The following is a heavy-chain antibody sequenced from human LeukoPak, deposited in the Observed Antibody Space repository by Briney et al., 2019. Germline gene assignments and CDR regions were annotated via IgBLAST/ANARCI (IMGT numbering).Heavy chain of an antibody. CDR3: ASIGGTLYYYDSSGYPNSFDY. Sequence: GGSLRLSCAASGFTFSSYSMNWVRQAPGKGLEWVSSISGSSSYIYYADSVKGRFTISRDNAKNSLHLQMSSLRAEDTAVYYCASIGGTLYYYDSSGYPNSFDYWGQGTLVTVSS. CDR2: ISGSSSYI. J-gene: IGHJ4*02. D-gene: IGHD3-22*01. CDR1: GFTFSSYS. V-gene: IGHV3-21*01.